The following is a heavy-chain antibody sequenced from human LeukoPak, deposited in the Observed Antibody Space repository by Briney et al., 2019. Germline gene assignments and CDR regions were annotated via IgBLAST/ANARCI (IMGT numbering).Heavy chain of an antibody. D-gene: IGHD3-22*01. CDR3: ARTADSSGYSGFDY. CDR1: GGSISSYY. V-gene: IGHV4-4*09. Sequence: SETLSLTCTVSGGSISSYYWSWIRQPPGKGLEWIGYIYTSGSTNYNPSLKSRVTTSVDTSKNQFSLKLSSVTAADTAVYYCARTADSSGYSGFDYWGQGTLVTVSS. CDR2: IYTSGST. J-gene: IGHJ4*02.